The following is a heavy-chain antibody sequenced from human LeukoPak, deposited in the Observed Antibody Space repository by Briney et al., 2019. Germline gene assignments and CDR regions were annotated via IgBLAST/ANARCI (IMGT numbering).Heavy chain of an antibody. CDR3: AKGPYSSSGGYFDY. CDR1: GFTFNNYA. V-gene: IGHV3-23*01. Sequence: GGSLRLSCAASGFTFNNYALTWVRQTPGKGLECVSAISGDGVSPYYVDSVRGRFTISRDNSKNTLYLQMNSLRAEDTAVYYCAKGPYSSSGGYFDYWGQGTLVTVSS. CDR2: ISGDGVSP. D-gene: IGHD6-13*01. J-gene: IGHJ4*02.